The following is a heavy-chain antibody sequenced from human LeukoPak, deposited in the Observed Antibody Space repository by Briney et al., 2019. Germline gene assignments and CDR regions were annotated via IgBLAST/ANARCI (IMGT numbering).Heavy chain of an antibody. CDR2: ISGSGGGR. CDR3: ARDGAEQEYFDY. CDR1: GFTFSNYA. V-gene: IGHV3-23*01. D-gene: IGHD1-14*01. J-gene: IGHJ4*02. Sequence: GGSLRLSCAASGFTFSNYAMNWVRQAPGKGLEWVSGISGSGGGRNYADSVKGRLSISRDNSKNTLDLQMNSLRGDDTAVYYCARDGAEQEYFDYWGQGTLVTVSS.